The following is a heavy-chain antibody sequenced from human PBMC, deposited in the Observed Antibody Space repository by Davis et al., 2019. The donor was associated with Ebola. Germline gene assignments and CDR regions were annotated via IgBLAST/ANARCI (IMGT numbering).Heavy chain of an antibody. D-gene: IGHD3-16*01. J-gene: IGHJ4*02. Sequence: GESLKISCAASGFTFSSYSMNWVRQAPGKGLEWVSCISSSSSYIYYADSVKGRFTISRDNAKNSLYLQMNSLRVEDTAVYYCASTMRLHLGETYDYWGQGTLVTVSS. CDR3: ASTMRLHLGETYDY. V-gene: IGHV3-21*04. CDR2: ISSSSSYI. CDR1: GFTFSSYS.